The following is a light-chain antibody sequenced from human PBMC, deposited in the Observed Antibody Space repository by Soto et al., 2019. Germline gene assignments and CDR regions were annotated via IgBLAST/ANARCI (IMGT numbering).Light chain of an antibody. J-gene: IGLJ2*01. Sequence: QSVLTQPASVSGSPGQSITISCTGTSSDVGGYNYVSWYQQHPGKAPKLMIYEVSNRPSGVSNRFSGSKSCNTASLTISGRQAADEAAYYCSSYTSSSTLVFGGGTKVTVL. CDR3: SSYTSSSTLV. CDR1: SSDVGGYNY. CDR2: EVS. V-gene: IGLV2-14*01.